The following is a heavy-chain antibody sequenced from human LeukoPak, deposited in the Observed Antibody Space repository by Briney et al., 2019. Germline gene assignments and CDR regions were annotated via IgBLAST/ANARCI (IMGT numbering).Heavy chain of an antibody. D-gene: IGHD6-13*01. CDR2: INHSGST. J-gene: IGHJ4*02. CDR1: GGSFSGYY. Sequence: PSETLSLTCAVYGGSFSGYYWSWIRQPPGKGLEWIGEINHSGSTNYNPSLKSRVTISVDTSKYQFSLKLSSVTAADTAVYYCAGRIAAAGIEDYWGQGTLVTVSS. CDR3: AGRIAAAGIEDY. V-gene: IGHV4-34*01.